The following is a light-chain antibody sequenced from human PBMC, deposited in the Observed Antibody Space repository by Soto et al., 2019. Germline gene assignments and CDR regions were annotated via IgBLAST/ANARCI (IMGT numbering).Light chain of an antibody. Sequence: QSVLPPPPSVSAAPGQKVTISCSGSLSNIRSNYVSWYQQLPGTAPKLLIYDDDKRPSGIPDRFSGSKSGTSATLAITGLQTGDEADYYCGTWQTSLRGHVVFGGGTKVTVL. CDR1: LSNIRSNY. CDR2: DDD. J-gene: IGLJ2*01. CDR3: GTWQTSLRGHVV. V-gene: IGLV1-51*01.